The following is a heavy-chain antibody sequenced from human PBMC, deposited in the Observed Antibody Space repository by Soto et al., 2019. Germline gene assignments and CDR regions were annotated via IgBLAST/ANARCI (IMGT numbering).Heavy chain of an antibody. V-gene: IGHV3-7*01. CDR1: GFTFSSYW. J-gene: IGHJ3*02. CDR3: ARGLGYCSSTSCYDAFDI. D-gene: IGHD2-2*01. Sequence: GGPLRLSCAASGFTFSSYWMSWVRQAPGKGLEWVANIKQDGSEKYYVDSVKGRFTISRDNAKNSLYLQMNSLRAEDTAVYYCARGLGYCSSTSCYDAFDIWGQGTMVTVSS. CDR2: IKQDGSEK.